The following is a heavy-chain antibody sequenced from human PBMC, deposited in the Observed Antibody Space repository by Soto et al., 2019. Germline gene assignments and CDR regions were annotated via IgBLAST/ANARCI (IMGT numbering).Heavy chain of an antibody. CDR2: IQSGGST. D-gene: IGHD2-15*01. V-gene: IGHV3-66*01. CDR1: EFSVSTKY. CDR3: AKEKGGGNPTISGMDV. J-gene: IGHJ6*02. Sequence: VGALRLSCAASEFSVSTKYMSWVLKTPFKWLECLSLIQSGGSTYYADSVKGRFTTSRDNSENTLYLQMNSLRAEDTAVYYCAKEKGGGNPTISGMDVWGQGTTVTVSS.